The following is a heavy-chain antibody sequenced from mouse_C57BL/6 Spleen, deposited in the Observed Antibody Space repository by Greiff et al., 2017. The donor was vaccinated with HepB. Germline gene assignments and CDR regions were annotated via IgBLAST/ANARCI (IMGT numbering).Heavy chain of an antibody. V-gene: IGHV1-82*01. CDR3: ARSAHGRDYYYAMDY. CDR1: GYAFSSSW. J-gene: IGHJ4*01. Sequence: QVQLKQSGPELVKPGASVKISCKASGYAFSSSWMNWVKQRPGKGLEWIGRIYPGDGDTNYNGKFKGKATLTADKSSSTAYMQLSSLTSEDSAVYFCARSAHGRDYYYAMDYWGQGTSVTVSS. CDR2: IYPGDGDT.